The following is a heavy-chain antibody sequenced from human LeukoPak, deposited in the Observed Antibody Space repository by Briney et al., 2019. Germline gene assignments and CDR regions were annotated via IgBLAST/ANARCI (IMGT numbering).Heavy chain of an antibody. D-gene: IGHD6-19*01. J-gene: IGHJ3*02. CDR1: RFTFSTYG. V-gene: IGHV3-33*01. CDR2: IWYDGSNK. Sequence: PGGSLRLSCAASRFTFSTYGMHWVRQAPGKGLEWVAVIWYDGSNKYYADSVKGRFTISRDNSKNTLYLQMNSLRAEDTAVYYRARWKWLGDDAFDIWGQGTMVTVSS. CDR3: ARWKWLGDDAFDI.